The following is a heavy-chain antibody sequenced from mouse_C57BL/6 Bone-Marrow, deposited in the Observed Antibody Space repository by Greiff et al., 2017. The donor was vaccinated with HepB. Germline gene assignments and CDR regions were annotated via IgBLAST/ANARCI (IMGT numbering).Heavy chain of an antibody. CDR3: ARPYLGYAMDY. CDR1: GYTFTSYG. D-gene: IGHD2-10*01. J-gene: IGHJ4*01. Sequence: VQLLQSGAELARPGASVKLSCKASGYTFTSYGINWVKQRTGQGLEWIGEIYPRSGNTYYNEKFKGKATLTADKTSSTAYMELRSLTSEYSAVYFCARPYLGYAMDYWGQGTSVTVSS. V-gene: IGHV1-81*01. CDR2: IYPRSGNT.